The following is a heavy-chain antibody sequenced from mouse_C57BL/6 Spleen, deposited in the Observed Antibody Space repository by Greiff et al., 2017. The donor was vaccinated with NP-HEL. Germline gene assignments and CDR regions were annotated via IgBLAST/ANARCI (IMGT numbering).Heavy chain of an antibody. Sequence: QVQLQQPGAELVKPGASVKLSCKASGYTFTSYWMHWVKQRPGRGLEWIGGIDPNSGGTKYNEKFKSKATLTVDKPSSTAYMQLSSLTSEDSAVYYCARSWPNWPFDYWGQGTTLTVSS. CDR2: IDPNSGGT. CDR3: ARSWPNWPFDY. D-gene: IGHD4-1*01. CDR1: GYTFTSYW. J-gene: IGHJ2*01. V-gene: IGHV1-72*01.